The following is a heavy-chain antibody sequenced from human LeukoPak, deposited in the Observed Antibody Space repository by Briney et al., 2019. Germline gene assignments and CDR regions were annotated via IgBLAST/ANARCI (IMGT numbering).Heavy chain of an antibody. CDR3: ARHCGHCSSYYFDY. CDR1: GGSISSSSYY. J-gene: IGHJ4*02. V-gene: IGHV4-39*01. CDR2: FYYSGST. D-gene: IGHD2-2*03. Sequence: PSETLSLTCTVSGGSISSSSYYWGGIRPPPGKGLEWIGSFYYSGSTYYNPSLKSRVIISVDTSKNQFSLKLSSVTAADTAVYYCARHCGHCSSYYFDYWGQGTLVTVSS.